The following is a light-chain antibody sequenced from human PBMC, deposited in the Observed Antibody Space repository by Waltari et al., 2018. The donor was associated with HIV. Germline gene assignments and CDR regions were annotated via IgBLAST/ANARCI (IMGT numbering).Light chain of an antibody. J-gene: IGKJ3*01. CDR1: YRLSSPF. V-gene: IGKV3-20*01. Sequence: ETLLTQSPGTLSLSPGERATLSCRTSYRLSSPFLAWYQQRPGQPPRLLIYAASTRATGIPDRFSGSGSGTDFTLTISILEPEDFADYYCQQYDTAPFTFGPGTRVDIK. CDR2: AAS. CDR3: QQYDTAPFT.